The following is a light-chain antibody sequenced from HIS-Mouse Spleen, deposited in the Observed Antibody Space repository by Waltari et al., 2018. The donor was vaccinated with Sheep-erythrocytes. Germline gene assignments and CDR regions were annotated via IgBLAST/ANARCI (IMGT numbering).Light chain of an antibody. V-gene: IGLV2-8*01. J-gene: IGLJ2*01. CDR1: SSDAGGYNY. CDR2: EVS. CDR3: SSYAGSNRV. Sequence: QSALTQPPPASGSPGQSVTISCTGTSSDAGGYNYVSWYQQHPGKAPKLMIYEVSKRPSGVPDRFSGSKSGNTASLTVSGLQAEDEADYYCSSYAGSNRVFGGGTKLTVL.